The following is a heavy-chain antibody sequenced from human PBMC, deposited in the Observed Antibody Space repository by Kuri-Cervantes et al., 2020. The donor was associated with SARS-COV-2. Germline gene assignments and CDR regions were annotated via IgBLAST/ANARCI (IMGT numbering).Heavy chain of an antibody. J-gene: IGHJ6*02. Sequence: SVKVSCKVSGYTLTELSMHWVRQAPGQGLEWMGGIIPIFGTANYAQKFQGRVTITADKSTSTAYMELSSLRSEDTAVYYCARSRPKYSSSWYYYGMDVWGQGTTVTVSS. CDR3: ARSRPKYSSSWYYYGMDV. CDR1: GYTLTELS. D-gene: IGHD6-13*01. V-gene: IGHV1-69*06. CDR2: IIPIFGTA.